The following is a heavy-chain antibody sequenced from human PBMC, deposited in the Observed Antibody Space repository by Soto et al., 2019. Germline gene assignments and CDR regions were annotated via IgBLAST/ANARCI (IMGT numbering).Heavy chain of an antibody. Sequence: EVLLVQSGPEMKKPGESLKISCESSGYTFANYWIGWVRQVPGKGLEWVAIIYPSDSRTIYSPSFQGQVTISADKSISTAYLQWTSLKASDTAIYYCSKFTYSTSVRYLQHWGQGTPVIVSS. CDR3: SKFTYSTSVRYLQH. CDR1: GYTFANYW. J-gene: IGHJ1*01. D-gene: IGHD6-6*01. CDR2: IYPSDSRT. V-gene: IGHV5-51*01.